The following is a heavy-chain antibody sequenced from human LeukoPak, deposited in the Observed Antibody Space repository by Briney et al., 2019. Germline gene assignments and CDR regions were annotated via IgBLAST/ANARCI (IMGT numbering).Heavy chain of an antibody. J-gene: IGHJ4*02. CDR2: ISSSSSTI. V-gene: IGHV3-48*01. CDR3: ARGRVDIVVVPAAMSRYFDY. CDR1: GFTFSSYS. D-gene: IGHD2-2*03. Sequence: PGGSLRLSCAASGFTFSSYSMNWVRQAPGKGLEWVSYISSSSSTIYYADSVKGRFTISRDNAKNSLYLQMNSLRAEDTAVYYCARGRVDIVVVPAAMSRYFDYWGQGTLVTVSS.